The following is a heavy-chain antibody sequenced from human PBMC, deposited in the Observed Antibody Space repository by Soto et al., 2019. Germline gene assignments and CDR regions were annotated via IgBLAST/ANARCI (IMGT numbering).Heavy chain of an antibody. CDR3: AREKWLVRRNDPFDI. CDR1: GYTFINYY. V-gene: IGHV1-46*01. CDR2: NNPNGGST. Sequence: QVQLVQSGAEVKKPGASVKVSCKASGYTFINYYMHWVRQAPGQGLEWMGINNPNGGSTTYAQKFQGRVTLTRDTSTNTVNMVLSSMRSEDTAVYYCAREKWLVRRNDPFDIWGQGTMVTVSS. D-gene: IGHD6-19*01. J-gene: IGHJ3*02.